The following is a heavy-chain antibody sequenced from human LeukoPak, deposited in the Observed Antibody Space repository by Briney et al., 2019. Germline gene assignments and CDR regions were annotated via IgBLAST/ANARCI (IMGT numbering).Heavy chain of an antibody. CDR3: AKDRWLLNDAFDI. CDR1: GFTFSSYG. Sequence: GGSLRLSCAASGFTFSSYGMSWVRQAPGKGLEGVSAISGSGGSTYYADSVKGRFTISRDNSKNTLYLQMNSLRAEDTAVYYCAKDRWLLNDAFDIWGQGTMVTVSS. CDR2: ISGSGGST. V-gene: IGHV3-23*01. J-gene: IGHJ3*02. D-gene: IGHD3-22*01.